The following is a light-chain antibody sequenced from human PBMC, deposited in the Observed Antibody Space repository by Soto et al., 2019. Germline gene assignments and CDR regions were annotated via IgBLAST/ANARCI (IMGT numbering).Light chain of an antibody. Sequence: SYELTQPPSVSVAPGQTARITCGGNNIGSESVHWYQQKAGQAPVLVVYDESDRPSGIPERFSGSNSGNTATLTISRVEAGDEADFYCQVWDSSSDHPHVVFGGGTQLTVL. CDR1: NIGSES. CDR2: DES. J-gene: IGLJ2*01. CDR3: QVWDSSSDHPHVV. V-gene: IGLV3-21*02.